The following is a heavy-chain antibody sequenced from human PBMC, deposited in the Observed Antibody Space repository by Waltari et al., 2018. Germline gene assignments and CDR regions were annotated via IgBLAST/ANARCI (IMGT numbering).Heavy chain of an antibody. CDR2: LYYSGTT. V-gene: IGHV4-59*08. CDR1: GGSSSGYY. D-gene: IGHD3-22*01. J-gene: IGHJ4*02. CDR3: ARVGYDSSGYYSHFDY. Sequence: QVQLQASGPGLVKPSETLSLTCTVSGGSSSGYYWSWIRRPPGEGLEWIGYLYYSGTTNYSPSLKSRVTISVDTSKNQFSLKLNSVTAADTAVYYCARVGYDSSGYYSHFDYWGQGTLVTVSS.